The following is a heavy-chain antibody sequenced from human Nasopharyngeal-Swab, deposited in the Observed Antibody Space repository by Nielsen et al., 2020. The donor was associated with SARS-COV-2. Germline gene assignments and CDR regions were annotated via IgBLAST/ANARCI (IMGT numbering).Heavy chain of an antibody. J-gene: IGHJ6*03. D-gene: IGHD3-9*01. CDR2: IHHSGST. V-gene: IGHV4-34*01. Sequence: RQAPGKGLEWIGEIHHSGSTNYNPSLKSRVTISVDTSKNQFSLKLSSVTAADTAVYYCARVTGYYYYYMDVWGKGTTVTVSS. CDR3: ARVTGYYYYYMDV.